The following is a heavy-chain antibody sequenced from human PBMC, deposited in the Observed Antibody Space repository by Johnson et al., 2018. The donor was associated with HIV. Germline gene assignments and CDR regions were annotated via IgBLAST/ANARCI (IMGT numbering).Heavy chain of an antibody. CDR1: GFTFSSYD. V-gene: IGHV3-7*03. D-gene: IGHD6-13*01. CDR3: ARGGWVFDAFDI. Sequence: VQLVESGGGVVQPGRSLRLSCAASGFTFSSYDMHWVRQAPGKGLEWVANIKQDGSEKYYVDSVKGRFTISRDNAKNSLYLQMNSLRAEDTAVYYCARGGWVFDAFDIWGQGTMVTVSS. CDR2: IKQDGSEK. J-gene: IGHJ3*02.